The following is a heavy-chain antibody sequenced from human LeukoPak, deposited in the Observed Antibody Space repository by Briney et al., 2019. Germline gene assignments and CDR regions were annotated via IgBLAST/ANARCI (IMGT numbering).Heavy chain of an antibody. V-gene: IGHV3-9*01. CDR1: GFTFDDYA. D-gene: IGHD6-13*01. CDR3: AKDMGRNMAAAGSFQH. Sequence: PGGSLRLSCAASGFTFDDYAMHWVRQAPGKGLEWVSGIGWNSGSIGYADSVKGRFTISRDNAKNSLYLQMNSLRAEDTALYYCAKDMGRNMAAAGSFQHWGQGTLVTVSS. CDR2: IGWNSGSI. J-gene: IGHJ1*01.